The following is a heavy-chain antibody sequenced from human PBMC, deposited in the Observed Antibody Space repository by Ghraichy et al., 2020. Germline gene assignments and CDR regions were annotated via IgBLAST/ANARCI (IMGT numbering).Heavy chain of an antibody. Sequence: SQTLSLTCTVSGGSISSSSYYWGWIRQPPGKGLEWIGSIYYSGSTYYNPSLKSRVTISVDTSKNQFSLKLSSVTAADTAVYYCARQSLTYYDILTGPYPFDPWGQGTLVTVSS. D-gene: IGHD3-9*01. CDR2: IYYSGST. CDR3: ARQSLTYYDILTGPYPFDP. V-gene: IGHV4-39*01. J-gene: IGHJ5*02. CDR1: GGSISSSSYY.